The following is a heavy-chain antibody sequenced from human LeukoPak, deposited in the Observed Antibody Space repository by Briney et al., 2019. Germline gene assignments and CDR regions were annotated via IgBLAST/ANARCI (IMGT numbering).Heavy chain of an antibody. V-gene: IGHV3-7*01. CDR3: ARALQYDFWSGRHFDY. Sequence: TGGSLRLSCAASGFSFSSYWMTWVRQAPGQGLEWVANIKQDGSEKYYVDSVKGRFIISRDYPKNSLYLQLNSLRAEDTAVYYCARALQYDFWSGRHFDYWGQGTLVTVSS. J-gene: IGHJ4*02. D-gene: IGHD3-3*01. CDR2: IKQDGSEK. CDR1: GFSFSSYW.